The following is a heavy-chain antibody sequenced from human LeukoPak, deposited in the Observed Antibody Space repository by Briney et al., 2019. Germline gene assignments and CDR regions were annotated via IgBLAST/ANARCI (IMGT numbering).Heavy chain of an antibody. J-gene: IGHJ6*03. CDR3: AREGAYYYYYMDV. V-gene: IGHV3-11*04. Sequence: GGSLRLSCAASGFTFSDYYMSWIRQAPGKGLEWVTYISSSGSTIYYADSVKGRFTISRDNAKNSLYLQMNSLRAEDTAVYYCAREGAYYYYYMDVWGKGTTVTVSS. CDR1: GFTFSDYY. CDR2: ISSSGSTI.